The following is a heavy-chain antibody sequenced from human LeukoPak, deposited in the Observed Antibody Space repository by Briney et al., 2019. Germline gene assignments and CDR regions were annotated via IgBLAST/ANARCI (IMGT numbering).Heavy chain of an antibody. D-gene: IGHD3-22*01. CDR3: ARPNITSYYDSRGYDAFDV. Sequence: GESLKISCKGSGYRFNAYWIAWVRQMPGKGLEWMGIIYPDDSDTRYSPSFQGQVTISADKSVRTAYLQWSSLKASDTAMYYCARPNITSYYDSRGYDAFDVWGQGTMVTVSS. V-gene: IGHV5-51*01. CDR2: IYPDDSDT. CDR1: GYRFNAYW. J-gene: IGHJ3*01.